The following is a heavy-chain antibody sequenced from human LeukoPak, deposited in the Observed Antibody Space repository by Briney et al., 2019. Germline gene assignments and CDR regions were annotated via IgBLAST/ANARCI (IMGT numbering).Heavy chain of an antibody. CDR2: IYYSGST. V-gene: IGHV4-30-4*01. CDR1: GGSISSGDYY. J-gene: IGHJ3*02. Sequence: SETLSLTCTVSGGSISSGDYYWSWIRQLPGKGLEWIGYIYYSGSTYYNPSLKSRVTISVDTSKNQFSLKLSSVTAADTAVYYCARAPYYYGTWAFDIWGQGTMVTVSS. CDR3: ARAPYYYGTWAFDI. D-gene: IGHD3-10*01.